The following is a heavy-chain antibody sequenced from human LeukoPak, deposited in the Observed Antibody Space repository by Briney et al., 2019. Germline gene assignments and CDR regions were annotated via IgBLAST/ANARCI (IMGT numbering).Heavy chain of an antibody. J-gene: IGHJ4*02. Sequence: GGSLRLSCTASGFTFNSYSMTWVRQAPGMGLEWVANIKHDGSEKYYVDSVRGRFTISRDNSKNTLYLQMNSLRAEDTAVYYCAKAGIAVPATPEYCGQGTQVTVSS. CDR3: AKAGIAVPATPEY. V-gene: IGHV3-7*03. CDR2: IKHDGSEK. CDR1: GFTFNSYS. D-gene: IGHD6-19*01.